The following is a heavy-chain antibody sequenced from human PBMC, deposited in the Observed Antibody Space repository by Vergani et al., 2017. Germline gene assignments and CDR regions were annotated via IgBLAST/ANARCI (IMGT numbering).Heavy chain of an antibody. CDR3: ARSPGGMIVGLDY. Sequence: QVQLQESGPGLVKPSETLSLTCTVSGGSISSYYWSWIRQPPGKGLEWIGYIYYSGSTNYNPSLKSRVTISVDTSKNQFSLKLSSVTAADTAVYYCARSPGGMIVGLDYWGQGTLVTVSS. V-gene: IGHV4-59*12. CDR2: IYYSGST. D-gene: IGHD3-22*01. CDR1: GGSISSYY. J-gene: IGHJ4*02.